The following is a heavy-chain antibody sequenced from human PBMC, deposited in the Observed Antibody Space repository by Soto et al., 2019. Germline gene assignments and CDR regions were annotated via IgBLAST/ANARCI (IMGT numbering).Heavy chain of an antibody. CDR2: ISWNGADV. CDR3: ASLHFSASPFDP. V-gene: IGHV3-9*01. J-gene: IGHJ5*02. CDR1: GFIFDDYA. D-gene: IGHD2-15*01. Sequence: EVQLVESGGGLVQPGRSLRLSCAASGFIFDDYAIHWVRRAPGKGLECVSGISWNGADVGYADSVKGRITISRDNGKNSLYLQMDRLRAVETALYYRASLHFSASPFDPWGQGTLVTVSS.